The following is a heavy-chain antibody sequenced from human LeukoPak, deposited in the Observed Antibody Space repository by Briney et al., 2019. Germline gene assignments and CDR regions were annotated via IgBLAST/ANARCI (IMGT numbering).Heavy chain of an antibody. CDR2: IIPIFGTA. CDR3: ARGSVGCSSTSCYGSYYYYYMDV. D-gene: IGHD2-2*01. J-gene: IGHJ6*03. CDR1: GGTFSSYA. V-gene: IGHV1-69*05. Sequence: SVKVSCKASGGTFSSYATSWVRQAPGQGLEWMGGIIPIFGTANYAQKFQGRVTITTDESTSTAYMELSSLRSEDTAVYYCARGSVGCSSTSCYGSYYYYYMDVWGKGTTVTVSS.